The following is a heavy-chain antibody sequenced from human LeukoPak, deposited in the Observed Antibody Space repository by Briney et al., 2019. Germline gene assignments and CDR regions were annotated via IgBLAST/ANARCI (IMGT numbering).Heavy chain of an antibody. Sequence: GGSLRLSCAASGFTFSSYWMGWVRQAPGKGLEWVANIQQGGSDKYYVDSVKGRFTISRDNAKNSLYLQMNSLRAEDTAVYYCARAPIDSNSWYHAFDIWGQGTMVTVSS. CDR3: ARAPIDSNSWYHAFDI. CDR2: IQQGGSDK. D-gene: IGHD6-13*01. CDR1: GFTFSSYW. V-gene: IGHV3-7*01. J-gene: IGHJ3*02.